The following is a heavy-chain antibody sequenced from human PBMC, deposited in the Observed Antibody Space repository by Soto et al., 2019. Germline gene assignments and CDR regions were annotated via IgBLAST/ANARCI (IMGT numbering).Heavy chain of an antibody. D-gene: IGHD5-18*01. CDR3: AIGYSDDPFDP. CDR1: RFTFNSYA. V-gene: IGHV3-23*01. CDR2: ISVSGDSP. J-gene: IGHJ5*02. Sequence: PGGSLRLSCAASRFTFNSYAMSCVRQAPGKGLEWVSGISVSGDSPYYADSVKGRFTIPRDNSTNTLYLQMNSLRAEDTAVYYCAIGYSDDPFDPWGQGPLVTVSS.